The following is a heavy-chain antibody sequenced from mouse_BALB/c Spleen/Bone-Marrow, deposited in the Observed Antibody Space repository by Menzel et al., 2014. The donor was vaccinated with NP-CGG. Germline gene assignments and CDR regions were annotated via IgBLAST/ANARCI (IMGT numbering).Heavy chain of an antibody. CDR3: ARRDAMDY. CDR2: IWGGGST. J-gene: IGHJ4*01. Sequence: QVQLKQSGPGLVQPSQRLSITCTVSGFSLTSYGVHWVRQSPGKGLEWLGVIWGGGSTDYNAAFISRLSISKDNSKSQVFFKMNSLQADDTAIYYCARRDAMDYWGQGTSVTVSS. V-gene: IGHV2-4-1*01. CDR1: GFSLTSYG.